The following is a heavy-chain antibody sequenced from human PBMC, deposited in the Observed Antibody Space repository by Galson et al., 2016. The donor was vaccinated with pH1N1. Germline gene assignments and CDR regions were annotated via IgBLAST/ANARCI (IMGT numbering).Heavy chain of an antibody. CDR2: LYLAGAT. J-gene: IGHJ4*02. CDR1: GFTVSSNY. CDR3: ATNAFDY. Sequence: SLRLSCAASGFTVSSNYMSWVRQAPGKGLEWVSVLYLAGATYYAESVRGRFTISRDNSATTTYLELRGLGFQDTAVFYCATNAFDYWDQGTLVTVSP. V-gene: IGHV3-53*05.